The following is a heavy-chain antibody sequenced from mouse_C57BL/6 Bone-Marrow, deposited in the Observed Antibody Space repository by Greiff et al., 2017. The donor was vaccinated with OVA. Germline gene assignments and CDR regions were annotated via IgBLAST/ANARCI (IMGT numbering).Heavy chain of an antibody. D-gene: IGHD2-5*01. CDR3: ARGRNYSNYYYAMDY. CDR2: IYPGGGYT. V-gene: IGHV1-63*01. J-gene: IGHJ4*01. CDR1: GYTFTNYW. Sequence: QVQLQQSGAELVRPGTSVKMSCKASGYTFTNYWIGWAKQRPGHGLEWIGDIYPGGGYTNYNEKFKGKATLTADKSSSTAYMQFSSLTSEDSAIYYCARGRNYSNYYYAMDYWGQGTSVTVSS.